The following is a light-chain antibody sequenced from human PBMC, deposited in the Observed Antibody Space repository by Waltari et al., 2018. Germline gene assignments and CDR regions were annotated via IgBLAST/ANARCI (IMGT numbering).Light chain of an antibody. V-gene: IGKV1-39*01. CDR1: QSISSY. CDR2: AAS. Sequence: DIQLTQSQYSLSASVGARVTITCRASQSISSYLNWYQQKPGKAPKLLIYAASSLQSGVPSRFSGSGSGTDFTLTISSLQPEDFATYYCQQSYSTPRTFGPGTKVDIK. CDR3: QQSYSTPRT. J-gene: IGKJ3*01.